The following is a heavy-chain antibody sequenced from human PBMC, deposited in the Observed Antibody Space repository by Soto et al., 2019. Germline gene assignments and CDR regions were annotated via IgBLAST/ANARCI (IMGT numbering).Heavy chain of an antibody. CDR3: AKDKVEQWMGGGYYDC. D-gene: IGHD6-19*01. J-gene: IGHJ4*02. V-gene: IGHV3-23*01. CDR2: TSDSGGRS. CDR1: GFTFSSHA. Sequence: GVSLRLSWAASGFTFSSHAMSWVRQARGKGQEWVSSTSDSGGRSYHAGSVRGRFTSSRDNSKTTWNLQMNSLRAYDTAIYYCAKDKVEQWMGGGYYDCRGQGALVTVSS.